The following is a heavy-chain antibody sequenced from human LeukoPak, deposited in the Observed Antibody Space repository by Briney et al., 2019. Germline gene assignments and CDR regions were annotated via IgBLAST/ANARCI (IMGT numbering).Heavy chain of an antibody. Sequence: SETLSLTCTVSGGSISSYYWSWIRQPAGKGLEWIGRIYTSGSTNYNPSLKSRVTMSVDTSKNQFSLKLSSVTAADTAVYYCARERYFDWLLSNWCDPWGQGTLVTVSS. CDR1: GGSISSYY. CDR3: ARERYFDWLLSNWCDP. CDR2: IYTSGST. D-gene: IGHD3-9*01. J-gene: IGHJ5*02. V-gene: IGHV4-4*07.